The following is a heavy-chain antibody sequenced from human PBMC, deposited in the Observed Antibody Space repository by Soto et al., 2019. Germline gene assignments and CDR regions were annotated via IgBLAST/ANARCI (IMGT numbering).Heavy chain of an antibody. CDR3: SSLGLWDWANSYYYFGMDV. J-gene: IGHJ6*02. D-gene: IGHD3-9*01. V-gene: IGHV3-23*01. CDR2: VTANVGRT. CDR1: EFTFSVYA. Sequence: EVQLLESGGGFVQPGGSLRLSCAATEFTFSVYAMTWVRQAPGKWLEWVSAVTANVGRTYSADSVKGRFTISRDNAKITQVVQRNSLRADDTAVYYCSSLGLWDWANSYYYFGMDVCCQRPTVTVAS.